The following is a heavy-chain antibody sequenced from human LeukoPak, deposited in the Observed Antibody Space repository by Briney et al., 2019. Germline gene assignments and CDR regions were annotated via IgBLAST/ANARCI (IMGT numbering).Heavy chain of an antibody. V-gene: IGHV3-53*01. Sequence: GGSLRLSCAASGFTVSSKYMSWVRQAPGKGLEWVSVIYSGGSTYYADSVKGRFTISRDNSKNTLYLQMDSLRVEDTAVYYCAKNGRAGGGYDYWGQGTLVTVSS. CDR2: IYSGGST. J-gene: IGHJ4*02. CDR3: AKNGRAGGGYDY. D-gene: IGHD5-12*01. CDR1: GFTVSSKY.